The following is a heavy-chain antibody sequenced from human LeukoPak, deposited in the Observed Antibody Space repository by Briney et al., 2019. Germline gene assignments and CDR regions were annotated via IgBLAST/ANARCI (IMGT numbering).Heavy chain of an antibody. V-gene: IGHV3-23*01. CDR2: ISGSGSRGSGITGGNT. Sequence: GRSLRLSCAASGFNFKLSAMSWGRQAPGKGLEWVALISGSGSRGSGITGGNTYYADSVKGRFSISRDDSQNTVYLQMNSLRVEDTATYFCAKGRCGDSSCWYFDAWAKGTRVTVSP. J-gene: IGHJ4*02. CDR3: AKGRCGDSSCWYFDA. D-gene: IGHD6-13*01. CDR1: GFNFKLSA.